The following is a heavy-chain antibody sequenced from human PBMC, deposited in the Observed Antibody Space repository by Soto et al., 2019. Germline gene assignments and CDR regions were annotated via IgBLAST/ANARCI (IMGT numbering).Heavy chain of an antibody. CDR1: GFTFSNYS. D-gene: IGHD1-26*01. Sequence: QVQLVESGGDVVQPGRSLRLSCAASGFTFSNYSMHWARQAPGKGLEWVAAILYDGSNKYYADSVKGRFTISRDNYKNTLYLQMNSLRAEDTAVYYCAGGNYYFDYCGQGTLVTVSS. CDR2: ILYDGSNK. V-gene: IGHV3-33*01. CDR3: AGGNYYFDY. J-gene: IGHJ4*01.